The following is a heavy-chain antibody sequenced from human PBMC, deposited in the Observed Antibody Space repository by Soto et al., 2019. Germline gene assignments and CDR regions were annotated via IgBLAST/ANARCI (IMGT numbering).Heavy chain of an antibody. D-gene: IGHD6-13*01. V-gene: IGHV4-59*01. J-gene: IGHJ6*02. Sequence: SETLSLTCTVTGGSIGSYYWSWIRQSPGRGLEWIGCVYYSDGTNYNLSLKSRATMSMDKSNNQFSLRLRSVTAADTAVYYCARTESSSWSFFYYGMDVWGQGTTVTVS. CDR2: VYYSDGT. CDR1: GGSIGSYY. CDR3: ARTESSSWSFFYYGMDV.